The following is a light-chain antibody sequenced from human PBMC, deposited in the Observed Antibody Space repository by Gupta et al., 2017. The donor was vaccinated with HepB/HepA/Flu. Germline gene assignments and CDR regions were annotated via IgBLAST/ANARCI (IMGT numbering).Light chain of an antibody. J-gene: IGKJ4*01. CDR3: QQFQKWPLT. CDR2: GAS. Sequence: EIVMTQSPVTLSVSPGERATLSCRASQSISDSLAWYQQKPGQAPRPLIYGASTRAIGIPARFSGRGSGTDFTLTISSLQSEDFAVYYCQQFQKWPLTFGGGTKVEI. CDR1: QSISDS. V-gene: IGKV3-15*01.